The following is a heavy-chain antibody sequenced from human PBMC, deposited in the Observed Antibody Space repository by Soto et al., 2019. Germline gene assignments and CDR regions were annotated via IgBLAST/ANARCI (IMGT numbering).Heavy chain of an antibody. J-gene: IGHJ4*02. V-gene: IGHV3-23*01. CDR3: AKEGPGVYDILTGYYSDYFDY. CDR1: GFTFSSYA. CDR2: ISGSGGST. D-gene: IGHD3-9*01. Sequence: GGSLRLSCAASGFTFSSYAMSWVRQAPGKGLEWVSAISGSGGSTYYADSVKGRFTISRDNSKNTLYLQMNSLRAEDTAVYYCAKEGPGVYDILTGYYSDYFDYWGQGTLVTVSS.